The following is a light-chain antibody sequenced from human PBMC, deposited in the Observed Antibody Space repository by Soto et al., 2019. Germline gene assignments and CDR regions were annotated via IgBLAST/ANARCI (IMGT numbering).Light chain of an antibody. CDR2: GAS. V-gene: IGKV3-15*01. Sequence: EIVMTQSPATLPVSPGERATLSCRASQSVSSKLAWYQQKPGQAPRLLIYGASTRATGIPARFSGSGSGTEFTLTIGSLQSEDFAVYYCQQYNNWLTWTFGQGTKVDI. J-gene: IGKJ1*01. CDR1: QSVSSK. CDR3: QQYNNWLTWT.